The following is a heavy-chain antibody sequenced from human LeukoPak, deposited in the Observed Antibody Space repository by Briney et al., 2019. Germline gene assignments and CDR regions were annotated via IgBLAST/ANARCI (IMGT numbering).Heavy chain of an antibody. CDR3: ARESSSLHYFDY. CDR1: GGTFSSYT. CDR2: IIPILGIA. D-gene: IGHD6-13*01. Sequence: SVKVSCKASGGTFSSYTISWVRQAPGQGLEGMGRIIPILGIANYAQKFQGRVTITADKSTSTAYMELSSLRSEDTAVYYCARESSSLHYFDYWGQGTLVTVSS. J-gene: IGHJ4*02. V-gene: IGHV1-69*04.